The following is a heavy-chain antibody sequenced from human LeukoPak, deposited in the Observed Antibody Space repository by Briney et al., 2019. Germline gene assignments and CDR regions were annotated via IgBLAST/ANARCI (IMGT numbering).Heavy chain of an antibody. D-gene: IGHD6-19*01. J-gene: IGHJ4*02. CDR3: AKESSVAGAGLLDY. Sequence: PGGSLRLSCAASGFTFSSYAMSWVRQAPGKGLEWVSAVSGSGGSTYYADSVKGRFTISRDNSKNTLYLQMNSLRAEDTAVYYCAKESSVAGAGLLDYWGQGTLVTVSS. V-gene: IGHV3-23*01. CDR1: GFTFSSYA. CDR2: VSGSGGST.